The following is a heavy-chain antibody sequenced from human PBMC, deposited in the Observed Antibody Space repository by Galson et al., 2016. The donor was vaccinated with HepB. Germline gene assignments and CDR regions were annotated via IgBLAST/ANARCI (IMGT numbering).Heavy chain of an antibody. CDR2: ISSSNSYI. J-gene: IGHJ5*02. CDR1: GFTFSSYS. V-gene: IGHV3-21*01. D-gene: IGHD3-10*01. Sequence: SLRLSCAASGFTFSSYSMNWVRQAPGKGLEWVSSISSSNSYIYYADSVKGRFTISRDNAKNSLYLQMNSLRAEDTAVYYCARDRQYYGSGTMPWFDPWGQGTLVTVSS. CDR3: ARDRQYYGSGTMPWFDP.